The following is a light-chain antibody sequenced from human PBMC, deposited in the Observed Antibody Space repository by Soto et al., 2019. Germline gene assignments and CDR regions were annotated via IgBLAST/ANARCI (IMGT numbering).Light chain of an antibody. V-gene: IGLV2-14*03. Sequence: QSALTQPASVSGSPGQSITISCTGTSSDVGGYNFVSLYQQNPGKAPKFIIYDVRNRPSGVSNRFSGSRSGNPASLTISGLQAEDEADYYCSSYTSSSTVIFGGGTQLTVL. J-gene: IGLJ7*01. CDR2: DVR. CDR3: SSYTSSSTVI. CDR1: SSDVGGYNF.